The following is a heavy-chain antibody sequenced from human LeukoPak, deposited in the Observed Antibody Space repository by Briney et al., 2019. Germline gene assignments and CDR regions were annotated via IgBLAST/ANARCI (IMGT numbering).Heavy chain of an antibody. CDR2: MYHSGST. CDR1: GGSISDVNW. V-gene: IGHV4-4*02. Sequence: SETLSLTCAVSGGSISDVNWGTWVRQTPGKGLEWIGEMYHSGSTRYNPSPKSRVTISLDKSKNQFSLKVSPVTAADTAIYYCARHDYGDPYFDYWGQGTLVTVSS. D-gene: IGHD4-17*01. J-gene: IGHJ4*02. CDR3: ARHDYGDPYFDY.